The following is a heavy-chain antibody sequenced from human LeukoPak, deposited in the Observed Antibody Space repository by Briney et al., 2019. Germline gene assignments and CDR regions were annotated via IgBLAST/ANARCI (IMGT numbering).Heavy chain of an antibody. CDR3: ASQYCSNTSCYTFLDY. CDR1: GESFSGYY. V-gene: IGHV4-34*01. CDR2: ITHSGST. J-gene: IGHJ4*02. D-gene: IGHD2-2*02. Sequence: SETLSLTCAVYGESFSGYYWSWIRQPPGKGLEWIGEITHSGSTNYNPSLKSRVAMSVDTSKNQFSLKLNSVTAADTAVYYRASQYCSNTSCYTFLDYWGQGALVTVSS.